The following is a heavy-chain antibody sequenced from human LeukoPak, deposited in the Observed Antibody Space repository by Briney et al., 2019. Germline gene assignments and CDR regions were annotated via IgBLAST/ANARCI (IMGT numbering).Heavy chain of an antibody. Sequence: PSETLSLTCAVSGGSISSSNWWNWVRQPPGKGLEWIGQIYHSGSTNYNPSLKTRVTISVDKSKSQFSLNLTSVTAADTAVYYCARVYYSSSYDYWYFDLWGRGTLVTVSS. J-gene: IGHJ2*01. CDR3: ARVYYSSSYDYWYFDL. CDR2: IYHSGST. D-gene: IGHD6-13*01. CDR1: GGSISSSNW. V-gene: IGHV4-4*02.